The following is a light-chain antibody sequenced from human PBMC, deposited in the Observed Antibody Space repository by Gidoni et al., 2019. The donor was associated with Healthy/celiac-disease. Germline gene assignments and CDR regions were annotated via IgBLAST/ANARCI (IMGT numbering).Light chain of an antibody. CDR3: QQYNSYPYT. CDR2: KAS. V-gene: IGKV1-5*03. Sequence: DIHMTQSPSTLSASVGDRVTITCRASQSISSWLAWYQQKPVKAPKLLIYKASSLESGVPSRFSGSGSGTEFTLTISSLQPDDFATYYCQQYNSYPYTFGQGTKLEIK. J-gene: IGKJ2*01. CDR1: QSISSW.